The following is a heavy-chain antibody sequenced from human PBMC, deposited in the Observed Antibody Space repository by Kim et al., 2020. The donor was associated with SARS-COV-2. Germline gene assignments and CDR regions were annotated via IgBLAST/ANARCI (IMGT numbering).Heavy chain of an antibody. J-gene: IGHJ3*01. D-gene: IGHD3-16*01. V-gene: IGHV3-23*01. CDR1: GFTFDSYA. CDR2: ISGGGAKT. Sequence: GGSLRLSCAASGFTFDSYAMSWVRQAPGKGLEWVSHISGGGAKTYYAGSVKGRFTISRDNSKNTLFLQLNSLRAEDTALYYCAKFHPCWGNDAFYCWGLG. CDR3: AKFHPCWGNDAFYC.